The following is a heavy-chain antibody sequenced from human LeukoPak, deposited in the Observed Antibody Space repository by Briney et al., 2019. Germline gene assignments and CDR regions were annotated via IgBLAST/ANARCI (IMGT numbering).Heavy chain of an antibody. CDR2: INHSGYT. J-gene: IGHJ4*02. D-gene: IGHD4-17*01. CDR1: GVSFNDYY. Sequence: SETLSLTCAVSGVSFNDYYWSWVRQTPGKGLEWIGEINHSGYTNDSPSLKSRVTLSIDTSSKQFSLNLRSVTVADTGIYYCTRMTTGHDYWGQGTLVTVSS. V-gene: IGHV4-34*01. CDR3: TRMTTGHDY.